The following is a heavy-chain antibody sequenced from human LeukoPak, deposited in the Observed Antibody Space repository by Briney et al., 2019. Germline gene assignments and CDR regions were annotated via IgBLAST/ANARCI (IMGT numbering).Heavy chain of an antibody. CDR3: ARRGGYSGSPFDY. J-gene: IGHJ4*02. CDR2: IYYSGST. CDR1: GGSISSSRYY. Sequence: SETLSLTCTVSGGSISSSRYYWGWIRQPPGKGLEWIGIIYYSGSTYYNPSLKSQVTISVGTSNNQFSLKLSSVTAADTAVYYCARRGGYSGSPFDYWGQGTLVTVSS. V-gene: IGHV4-39*01. D-gene: IGHD5-12*01.